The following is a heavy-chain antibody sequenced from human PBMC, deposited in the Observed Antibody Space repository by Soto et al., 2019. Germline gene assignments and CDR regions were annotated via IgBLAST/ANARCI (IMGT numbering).Heavy chain of an antibody. J-gene: IGHJ4*02. D-gene: IGHD3-22*01. CDR3: ARRLTYYYDSSGPIDY. V-gene: IGHV3-48*03. CDR1: GFTFSSYE. CDR2: ISSSGSTI. Sequence: VGSLRLSCAASGFTFSSYEMNWVRQAPGKGLEWVSYISSSGSTIYYADSVKGRFTISRDSAKNSLYLQMNSLRAEDTAVYYCARRLTYYYDSSGPIDYWGQGTLVTVSS.